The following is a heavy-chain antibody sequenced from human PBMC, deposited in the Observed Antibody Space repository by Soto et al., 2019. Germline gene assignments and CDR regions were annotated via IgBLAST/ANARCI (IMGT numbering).Heavy chain of an antibody. D-gene: IGHD5-12*01. J-gene: IGHJ4*02. CDR3: ARDGHPRVATIGSY. V-gene: IGHV1-69*08. CDR2: IIPILGIA. Sequence: QVQLVQSGAEVKKPGSSVKVSCKASGGTFSSYTISWVRQAPGHGLEWMGRIIPILGIANYAQKFQGRVTITADKSTSTAYMELSSLRSEDTAVYYWARDGHPRVATIGSYWGQGPLVTVSS. CDR1: GGTFSSYT.